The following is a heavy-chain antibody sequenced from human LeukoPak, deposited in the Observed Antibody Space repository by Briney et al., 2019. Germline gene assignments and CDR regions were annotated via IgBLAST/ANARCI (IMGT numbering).Heavy chain of an antibody. Sequence: SETLSLTCTVSGGSISSYYWSWLRQPPGKGLEWIGYIYYSGSTNYNPSLESRVAISVHPSKNHFSLKLISVAASDTAVYYCARSRGDYVNWFDPWRQGTLLTVSS. D-gene: IGHD4-17*01. CDR3: ARSRGDYVNWFDP. V-gene: IGHV4-59*08. CDR2: IYYSGST. J-gene: IGHJ5*02. CDR1: GGSISSYY.